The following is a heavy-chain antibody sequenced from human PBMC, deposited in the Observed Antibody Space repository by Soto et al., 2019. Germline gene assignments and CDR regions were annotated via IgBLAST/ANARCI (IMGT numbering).Heavy chain of an antibody. V-gene: IGHV2-5*02. J-gene: IGHJ4*02. CDR2: IYWDDDK. Sequence: QITLKESGPTLVNPTQTLTLTCTFSGFSLSTSGVGVGWIRQPPGKALEWLALIYWDDDKRYSPSLKSRLTITKDTSKNQVVLTMTNMDPVDTATYYCAHRGDSGYEYVGPYFDYWGQGTLVTVSS. CDR1: GFSLSTSGVG. CDR3: AHRGDSGYEYVGPYFDY. D-gene: IGHD5-12*01.